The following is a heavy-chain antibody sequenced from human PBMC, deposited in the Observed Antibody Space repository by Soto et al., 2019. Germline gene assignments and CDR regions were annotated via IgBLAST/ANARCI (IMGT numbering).Heavy chain of an antibody. D-gene: IGHD6-19*01. J-gene: IGHJ4*02. CDR2: INSRTDGGTT. CDR3: APEGAVAGNFDH. Sequence: EVQLVESGGGLVKPGGSLRLSCAASGINFNNAWMSWVRQAPGKGLEWVGRINSRTDGGTTDYAAPVKGRFTISRDDSKNTLFLQMNSLRTEDTAVYYCAPEGAVAGNFDHWGQGTLVTVSS. CDR1: GINFNNAW. V-gene: IGHV3-15*01.